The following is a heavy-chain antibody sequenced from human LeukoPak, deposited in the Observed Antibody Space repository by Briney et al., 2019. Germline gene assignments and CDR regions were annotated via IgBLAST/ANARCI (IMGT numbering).Heavy chain of an antibody. J-gene: IGHJ4*02. CDR1: GFTFSSYS. D-gene: IGHD6-13*01. CDR2: ISSSSSSYI. CDR3: ARSQQQLGFDY. V-gene: IGHV3-21*04. Sequence: GGSLRLSCAASGFTFSSYSMNWVRQAPGKGLEWVSSISSSSSSYIYYADSVKGRFTISRDNAKNSLYLHMNSLRSEDTAVYYCARSQQQLGFDYWGQGTLVTVSS.